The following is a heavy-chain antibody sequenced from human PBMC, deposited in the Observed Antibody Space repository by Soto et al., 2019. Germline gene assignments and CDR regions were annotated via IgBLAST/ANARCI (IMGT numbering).Heavy chain of an antibody. D-gene: IGHD3-22*01. CDR2: IYWNDDK. J-gene: IGHJ5*02. CDR1: GFSLSTSGVG. V-gene: IGHV2-5*01. Sequence: SGPTLVNPTQTLTLTCTFSGFSLSTSGVGVGWIRQPPGKALEWLALIYWNDDKRYSPSLKSRLTITKDTSKNQVVLTMTNMDPVDTATYYCALLQYYYDSSGYYPLAFDPWGQGTRVSVSS. CDR3: ALLQYYYDSSGYYPLAFDP.